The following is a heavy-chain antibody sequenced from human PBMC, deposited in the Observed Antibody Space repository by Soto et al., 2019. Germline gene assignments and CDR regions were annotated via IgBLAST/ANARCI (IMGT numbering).Heavy chain of an antibody. Sequence: SETLSLTCSVSGLTISSASYYWSWIRQHPRKGLEWVGNIYYNGSTYYSPSLKSRVTVWFDTSKNQFSLRLTSVTAADTAVYYCARYRISGSWSKFDYWGQGTRVTVSS. CDR3: ARYRISGSWSKFDY. CDR1: GLTISSASYY. V-gene: IGHV4-31*03. CDR2: IYYNGST. D-gene: IGHD6-13*01. J-gene: IGHJ4*02.